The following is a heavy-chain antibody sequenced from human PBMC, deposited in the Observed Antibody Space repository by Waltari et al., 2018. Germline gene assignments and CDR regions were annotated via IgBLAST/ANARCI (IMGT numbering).Heavy chain of an antibody. CDR1: GCSISSGGYS. CDR2: IYHSGST. D-gene: IGHD3-22*01. CDR3: ASTYYYDSSGSFDY. Sequence: QLQLQESGSGLVKPSQTLSLTCAVSGCSISSGGYSWSWIRQPPGKGLEWIGYIYHSGSTYYNPSLKSRVTISVDRSKNQFSLKLSSVTAADTAVYYCASTYYYDSSGSFDYWGQGTLVTVSS. J-gene: IGHJ4*02. V-gene: IGHV4-30-2*01.